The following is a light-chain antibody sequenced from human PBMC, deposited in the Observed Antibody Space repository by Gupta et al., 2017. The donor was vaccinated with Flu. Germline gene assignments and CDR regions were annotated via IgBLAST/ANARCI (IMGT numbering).Light chain of an antibody. V-gene: IGKV3-15*01. CDR1: LGISGN. CDR2: GVS. Sequence: IVMTQSPATLSLSPGEGATLSCRASLGISGNLAWFQQMPGQAPRLLIYGVSTRATGIPARFSGSGSGTEFTLTISSLQSEDFAVYFCQQYDDCPLTFGGGTKVDIK. J-gene: IGKJ4*01. CDR3: QQYDDCPLT.